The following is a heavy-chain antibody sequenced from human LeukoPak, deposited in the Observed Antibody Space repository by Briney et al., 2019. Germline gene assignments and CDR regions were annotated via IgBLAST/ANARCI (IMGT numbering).Heavy chain of an antibody. J-gene: IGHJ5*02. D-gene: IGHD3-10*01. CDR3: ARESTHGSGSWFGP. Sequence: PSETLSLTCTVSGASISSSIYYWGWIRQPPGKGLEWIGSIYYSGSTYYNPSLESRVTISVDTSKNQFSLNLSSVTAADTAVYYCARESTHGSGSWFGPWGQGTLVTVSS. CDR2: IYYSGST. CDR1: GASISSSIYY. V-gene: IGHV4-39*07.